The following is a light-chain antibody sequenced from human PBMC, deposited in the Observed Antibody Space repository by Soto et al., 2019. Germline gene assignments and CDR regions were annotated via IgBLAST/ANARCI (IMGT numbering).Light chain of an antibody. CDR1: SSDVGSYKF. V-gene: IGLV2-23*01. CDR2: EGS. J-gene: IGLJ2*01. CDR3: CSYAGSSTLV. Sequence: QSALTQPASVSGSPGQSITISCTGTSSDVGSYKFVSWYQQHPGKAPKLMIYEGSKRPSGVSYRFSGSKSGNTASLTISGLKAEDEADYYCCSYAGSSTLVFGGGTKLTVL.